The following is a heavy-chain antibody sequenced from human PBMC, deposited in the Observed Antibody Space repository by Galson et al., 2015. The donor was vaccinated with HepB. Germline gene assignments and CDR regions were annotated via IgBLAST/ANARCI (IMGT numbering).Heavy chain of an antibody. Sequence: SLRLSCAASGFTFSDYYMSWIRQAPGKGLEWVSYISSSSSYTNYADSVKGRFTISRDNAKNSLYLQMNSLRAEDTAVYYCARDHIAADYYYYYGMDVWGQGTTVTVSS. CDR1: GFTFSDYY. D-gene: IGHD6-13*01. V-gene: IGHV3-11*06. CDR3: ARDHIAADYYYYYGMDV. CDR2: ISSSSSYT. J-gene: IGHJ6*02.